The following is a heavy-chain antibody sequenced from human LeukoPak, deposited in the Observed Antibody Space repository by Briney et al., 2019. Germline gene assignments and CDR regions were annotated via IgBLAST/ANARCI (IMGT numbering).Heavy chain of an antibody. V-gene: IGHV3-33*01. Sequence: GGSLRLSCAASGFTFSSYGMHWVRQAPGKGLEWVAVIWYDGSNKYYADSVKGRFTISRDNSKNTLYLQMNSLRAEDTAVYYCAREVGSYSHNDAFDIWGQGTMVTVSS. CDR3: AREVGSYSHNDAFDI. D-gene: IGHD1-26*01. CDR2: IWYDGSNK. CDR1: GFTFSSYG. J-gene: IGHJ3*02.